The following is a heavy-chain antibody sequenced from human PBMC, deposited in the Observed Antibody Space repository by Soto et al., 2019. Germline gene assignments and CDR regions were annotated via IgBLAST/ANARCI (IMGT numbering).Heavy chain of an antibody. D-gene: IGHD5-12*01. V-gene: IGHV3-30*03. CDR1: GFAFDHYD. Sequence: QVQLVESGGGVVQPGRSLRLSCAASGFAFDHYDMHWVRQAPGKGLEWVTFISYDGTKKYYADSVKGRFTISRDNSENTIYLQINSLRTEDTAVYYCAIPPGVQATPVPPLRYWGQRTLVTVST. J-gene: IGHJ4*02. CDR3: AIPPGVQATPVPPLRY. CDR2: ISYDGTKK.